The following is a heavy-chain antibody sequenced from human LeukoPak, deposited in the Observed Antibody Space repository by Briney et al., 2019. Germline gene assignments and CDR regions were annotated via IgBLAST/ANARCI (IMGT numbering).Heavy chain of an antibody. V-gene: IGHV3-23*01. CDR2: ISGGGDST. Sequence: GGSLRLSCTASGFTFSSYAMSWVRQPPGKGLEWVSLISGGGDSTYYADSVKGRFTISRDNSKNTLYLEMNSLRAEDTAVYYCAKDHSSSWCDWGQGTLVTVSS. J-gene: IGHJ4*02. CDR3: AKDHSSSWCD. CDR1: GFTFSSYA. D-gene: IGHD6-13*01.